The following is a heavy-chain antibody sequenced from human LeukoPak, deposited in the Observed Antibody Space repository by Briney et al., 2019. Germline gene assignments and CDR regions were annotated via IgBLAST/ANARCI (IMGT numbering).Heavy chain of an antibody. D-gene: IGHD3-16*01. CDR1: GGSINGHY. J-gene: IGHJ6*02. CDR3: ARFGVDYDMDV. CDR2: IHYSGRA. Sequence: SETLSLTCTVSGGSINGHYWTWTRQPPGKGLEWIGQIHYSGRADYNPSLKRRVTISVDTSKNQISLNLNSVTAADTAVYYCARFGVDYDMDVWGQGTTVAVSS. V-gene: IGHV4-59*11.